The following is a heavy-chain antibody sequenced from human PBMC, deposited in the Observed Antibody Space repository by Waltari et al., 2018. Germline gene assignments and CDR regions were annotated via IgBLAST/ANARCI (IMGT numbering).Heavy chain of an antibody. CDR3: ATYRWLGY. Sequence: EVRLVGSGGGLVPPGGCLRLSGAVSGFMFSSYWMTWVRQGPGKGLEWVANINHDGSEKYYVDSVKGRFTISRDNTKSSLFLQMNSLRAEDTAVYYCATYRWLGYWGQGSLVTVSS. CDR1: GFMFSSYW. D-gene: IGHD3-10*01. V-gene: IGHV3-7*03. J-gene: IGHJ4*02. CDR2: INHDGSEK.